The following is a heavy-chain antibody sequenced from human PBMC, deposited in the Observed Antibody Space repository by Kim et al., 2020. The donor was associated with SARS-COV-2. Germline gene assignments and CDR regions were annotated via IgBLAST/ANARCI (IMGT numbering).Heavy chain of an antibody. CDR1: GFTFSSYG. V-gene: IGHV3-30*18. D-gene: IGHD3-10*01. CDR2: ISYDGSNK. J-gene: IGHJ6*02. CDR3: AKESGSGSYYAWTSYCYGMEV. Sequence: GGSLRLSCAASGFTFSSYGMHWVRQAPGKGLEWVAVISYDGSNKYYADSVKGRFTISRDNSKNTLYLQMNSLRAEDTAVYYCAKESGSGSYYAWTSYCYGMEVWGQGTTGTVSS.